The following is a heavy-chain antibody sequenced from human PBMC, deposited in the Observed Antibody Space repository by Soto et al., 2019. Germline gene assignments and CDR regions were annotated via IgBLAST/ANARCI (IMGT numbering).Heavy chain of an antibody. J-gene: IGHJ5*02. V-gene: IGHV3-9*01. CDR1: GFTFDDYA. CDR2: ISWNSGSI. Sequence: DVQLVESGGGLVQPGRSLRLSCAASGFTFDDYAMHWVRQAPGKGLEWVSGISWNSGSIGYADSVKGRFTISRDNAKNSLYLQMNSLRAEDTALYYCATQAVAGAFDPWGQGTLVTVSS. CDR3: ATQAVAGAFDP. D-gene: IGHD6-19*01.